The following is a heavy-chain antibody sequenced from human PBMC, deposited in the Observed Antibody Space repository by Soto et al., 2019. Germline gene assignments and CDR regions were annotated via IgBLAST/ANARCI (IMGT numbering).Heavy chain of an antibody. CDR2: INSDGSST. CDR3: ARVNDYVWGSYRYNDYFDY. V-gene: IGHV3-74*01. J-gene: IGHJ4*02. D-gene: IGHD3-16*02. CDR1: GFTFSSYW. Sequence: GGSLRLSCAASGFTFSSYWMHWVRQAPGKGLVWVSRINSDGSSTSYADSVKGRFTISRDNAKNTLYLQMNSLKAEDTAVYYCARVNDYVWGSYRYNDYFDYWGQGTLVTVSS.